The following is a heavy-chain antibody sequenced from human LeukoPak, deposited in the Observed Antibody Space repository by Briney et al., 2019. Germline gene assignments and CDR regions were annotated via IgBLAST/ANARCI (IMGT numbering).Heavy chain of an antibody. D-gene: IGHD3-10*01. CDR2: IYYSGST. CDR1: GGSISSSSYS. J-gene: IGHJ4*02. V-gene: IGHV4-39*01. CDR3: ASGYGSGSTSLLGY. Sequence: SETLSLTCTVSGGSISSSSYSWGWIRQPPGKGLEWIGSIYYSGSTYYNPSLKSRVTISVDTSKNQFSLKLSSVTAADTAVYYCASGYGSGSTSLLGYWGQGTLVTVSS.